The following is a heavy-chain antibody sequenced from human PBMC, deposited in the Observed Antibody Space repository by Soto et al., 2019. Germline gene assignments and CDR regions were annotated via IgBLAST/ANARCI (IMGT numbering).Heavy chain of an antibody. CDR3: ARPYYHFWRGYSVNWFDP. V-gene: IGHV1-69*13. Sequence: SVKVSCKASGGTFSSYAISWVRQAPGQGLEWMGGIIPIFGTANYAQKFQGRVTITADESTSTAYMELSSLRSEDTAVYYCARPYYHFWRGYSVNWFDPWGQGTLVTVSS. J-gene: IGHJ5*02. CDR1: GGTFSSYA. D-gene: IGHD3-3*01. CDR2: IIPIFGTA.